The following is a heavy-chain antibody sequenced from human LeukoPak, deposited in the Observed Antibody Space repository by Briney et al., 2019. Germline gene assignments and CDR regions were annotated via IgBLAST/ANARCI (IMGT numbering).Heavy chain of an antibody. D-gene: IGHD4-23*01. CDR1: GGSISSGGYY. CDR2: THNSGST. J-gene: IGHJ3*02. V-gene: IGHV4-31*03. Sequence: SETLSLTCTVSGGSISSGGYYWTWIRQHPGKGLEWIGFTHNSGSTYYNPSLKSRVTISVDASRSRFSLSLTSVTAADTAVYYCARADYGGNSAAFAIWGQGTMVTVSS. CDR3: ARADYGGNSAAFAI.